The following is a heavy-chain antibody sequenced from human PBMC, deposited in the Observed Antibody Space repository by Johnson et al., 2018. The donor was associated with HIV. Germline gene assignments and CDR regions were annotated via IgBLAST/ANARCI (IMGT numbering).Heavy chain of an antibody. Sequence: QVQLVESGGGVVQPGRSLRLSCAASGFTFSSYGMHWVRQAPGKGLEWVAVIWYDGSNKYYADSVKGRFTISRDNSKNTLYLQMNSLRAEDTAVYYCARVKQQVVRVGSDAFDIWGQGTMVTVSS. CDR2: IWYDGSNK. J-gene: IGHJ3*02. D-gene: IGHD6-13*01. V-gene: IGHV3-33*01. CDR1: GFTFSSYG. CDR3: ARVKQQVVRVGSDAFDI.